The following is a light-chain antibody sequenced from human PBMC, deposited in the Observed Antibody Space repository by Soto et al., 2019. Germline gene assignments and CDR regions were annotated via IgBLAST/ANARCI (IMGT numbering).Light chain of an antibody. CDR1: SSDVGSYNR. J-gene: IGLJ1*01. CDR3: SSYTSSSTLGV. CDR2: EVS. V-gene: IGLV2-18*02. Sequence: LTQPPSVSGSPGQSVTISCTGTSSDVGSYNRVSWYQQPPGTAPKLMIYEVSNRPSGVPDRFSGSKSGNTASLTISGLQAEDEADYYCSSYTSSSTLGVFGNGTKVTVL.